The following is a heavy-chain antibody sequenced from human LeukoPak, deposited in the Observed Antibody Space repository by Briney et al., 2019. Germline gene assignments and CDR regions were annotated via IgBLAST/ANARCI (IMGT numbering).Heavy chain of an antibody. CDR2: IYSSGGT. CDR3: ARDLGYYYDATGDF. Sequence: PGGSLRLSCAASGFTVSSKYMNWVRQAPGKGLEWVSIIYSSGGTYYADSVKGRFTISRDNSRNTLYLQMNSLRPEDTAVYYCARDLGYYYDATGDFWGQGTLVTVSP. CDR1: GFTVSSKY. D-gene: IGHD3-22*01. V-gene: IGHV3-66*03. J-gene: IGHJ4*02.